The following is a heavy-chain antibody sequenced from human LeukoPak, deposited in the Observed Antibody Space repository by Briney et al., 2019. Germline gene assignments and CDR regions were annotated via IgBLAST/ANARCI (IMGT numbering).Heavy chain of an antibody. CDR3: ARDIWFGELRYFDY. D-gene: IGHD3-10*01. CDR2: IWYDGSNK. Sequence: GGSLRLSCAASGFTFSSYGMHWVRQAPGKGLEWVAVIWYDGSNKYYADSVKGRFTISRDNSKNTLYLQMNSLRAEDTAVYYCARDIWFGELRYFDYWGQGTLVTVSS. J-gene: IGHJ4*02. V-gene: IGHV3-33*01. CDR1: GFTFSSYG.